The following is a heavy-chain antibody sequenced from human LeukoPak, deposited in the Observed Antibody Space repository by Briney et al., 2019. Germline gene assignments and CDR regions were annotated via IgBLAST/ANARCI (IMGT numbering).Heavy chain of an antibody. CDR1: GYTFTSYG. CDR3: AKDPPHSSGPNSPCFEF. D-gene: IGHD6-19*01. V-gene: IGHV1-18*01. CDR2: ISAYNDNT. Sequence: ASVKVSCKASGYTFTSYGISWVRQAPGQGLEWMGWISAYNDNTEYAQKFQGRVTMTTDTSTSTAYMELRSLRSDDTAVYYCAKDPPHSSGPNSPCFEFWGQGTLVTVSS. J-gene: IGHJ4*02.